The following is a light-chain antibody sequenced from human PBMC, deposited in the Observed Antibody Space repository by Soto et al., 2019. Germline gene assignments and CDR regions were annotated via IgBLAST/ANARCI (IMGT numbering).Light chain of an antibody. CDR2: EGG. CDR1: SSDVGSNNI. CDR3: CSYAVSSTFYV. V-gene: IGLV2-23*01. J-gene: IGLJ1*01. Sequence: QAVVTQPASVSESPGQSITISCTGTSSDVGSNNIVSWYQQHPGKAPKLVIYEGGKRPSGVSNRFSGSKSGNTASLTISGLQAEDEADYYCCSYAVSSTFYVFGTGTKLTVL.